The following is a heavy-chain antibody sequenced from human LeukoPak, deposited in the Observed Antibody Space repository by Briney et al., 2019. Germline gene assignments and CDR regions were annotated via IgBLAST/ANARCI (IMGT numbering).Heavy chain of an antibody. CDR3: AGNWNLDF. CDR2: INNSGGNT. J-gene: IGHJ4*02. D-gene: IGHD1-1*01. Sequence: GGSLRLSCAASGFSFSSYAMSWVRQTPGKGLEWVSVINNSGGNTYYADSVKGRFTISRDNSKNTLYLQMNSLRAEDTAVYYCAGNWNLDFWGQGTLVTVSS. V-gene: IGHV3-23*01. CDR1: GFSFSSYA.